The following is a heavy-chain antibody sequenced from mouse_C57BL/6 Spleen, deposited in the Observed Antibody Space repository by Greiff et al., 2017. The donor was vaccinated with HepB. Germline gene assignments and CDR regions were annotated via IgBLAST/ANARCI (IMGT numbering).Heavy chain of an antibody. D-gene: IGHD2-1*01. V-gene: IGHV5-6*01. CDR2: ISSGGSYT. Sequence: EVQLVESGGDLVKPGGSLKLSCAASGFTFSSYGMSWVRQTPDKRLEWVATISSGGSYTYYPDSVKGRFTISRDNAKNTLYLQMSSLKSEDTAMYYCARLRGNYQYYFDYWGQGTTLTVSS. CDR1: GFTFSSYG. J-gene: IGHJ2*01. CDR3: ARLRGNYQYYFDY.